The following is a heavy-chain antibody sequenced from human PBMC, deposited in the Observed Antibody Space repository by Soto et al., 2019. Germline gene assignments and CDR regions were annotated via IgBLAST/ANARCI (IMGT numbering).Heavy chain of an antibody. CDR3: ARDNYDAYGMDV. Sequence: QVQLVESGGGVVRPGRSLRLSCAASGFTFSSYAMHWVRQAPGKGLEWVAVISYDGSNKYYADSVKGRFTISRDNSKNTLYLQMNSLRAEDTAVYYCARDNYDAYGMDVWGQGTTVTVSS. V-gene: IGHV3-30-3*01. D-gene: IGHD3-3*01. CDR2: ISYDGSNK. CDR1: GFTFSSYA. J-gene: IGHJ6*02.